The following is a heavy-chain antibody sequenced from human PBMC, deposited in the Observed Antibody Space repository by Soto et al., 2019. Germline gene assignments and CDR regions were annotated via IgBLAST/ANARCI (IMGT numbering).Heavy chain of an antibody. V-gene: IGHV4-4*07. Sequence: PSETLSLTCTVSGGSISSYYWSWIRQPAGKGLEWIGRIYTSGSTNYNPSLKSRVTMSVDTSKNQFSLKLSSVTAADTAVYYCARDQVGDAYYYYGMDVWGQGTTVTVSS. J-gene: IGHJ6*02. D-gene: IGHD3-16*01. CDR2: IYTSGST. CDR3: ARDQVGDAYYYYGMDV. CDR1: GGSISSYY.